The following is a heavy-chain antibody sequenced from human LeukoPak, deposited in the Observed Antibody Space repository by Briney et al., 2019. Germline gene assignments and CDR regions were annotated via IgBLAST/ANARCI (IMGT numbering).Heavy chain of an antibody. D-gene: IGHD2-2*01. CDR2: ISFDGTNK. CDR3: AAGSSVDCSRTSCPPTDY. CDR1: GFTFSNSA. Sequence: GGSLRLSCAASGFTFSNSAMHWVRQAPGKGLEWVALISFDGTNKYYADSVKGRFTISRDNSKNTVHVQMSSLRGDDSGVYYCAAGSSVDCSRTSCPPTDYWGQGTLVTVSS. V-gene: IGHV3-30-3*01. J-gene: IGHJ4*02.